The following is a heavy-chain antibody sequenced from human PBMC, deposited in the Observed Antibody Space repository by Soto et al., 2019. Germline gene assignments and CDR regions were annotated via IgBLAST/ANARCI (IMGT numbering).Heavy chain of an antibody. CDR3: AKFVRSGGGTACYTRADV. V-gene: IGHV4-61*01. CDR1: GGSVSSDTHY. CDR2: IYSSGST. Sequence: NPSETLSLTCSDSGGSVSSDTHYWSWIRQPPGKPLEWIGFIYSSGSTNYNPSLKSRVTMSVDTSKNQFSLRLRSVIVADTAVYHCAKFVRSGGGTACYTRADVWGQGTTVTVSS. D-gene: IGHD2-15*01. J-gene: IGHJ6*02.